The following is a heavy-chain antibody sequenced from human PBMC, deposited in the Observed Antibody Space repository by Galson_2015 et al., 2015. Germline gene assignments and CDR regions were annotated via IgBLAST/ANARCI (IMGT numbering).Heavy chain of an antibody. J-gene: IGHJ4*02. CDR2: ISYDGRSK. CDR1: GVTFNNYG. D-gene: IGHD5-24*01. V-gene: IGHV3-30*18. Sequence: SLRLSCEASGVTFNNYGMHWVRQAPGKGLEWEAVISYDGRSKFYGDSVKGRFTISRDISRNTLYLQMDSLRAEDTAMYYCAKDHRDGNNHPSYFFGHWVPGTLVTVSS. CDR3: AKDHRDGNNHPSYFFGH.